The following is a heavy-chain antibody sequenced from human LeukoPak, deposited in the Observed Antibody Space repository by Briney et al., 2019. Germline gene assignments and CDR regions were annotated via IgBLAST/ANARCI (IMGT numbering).Heavy chain of an antibody. J-gene: IGHJ5*02. CDR2: INGDGSST. V-gene: IGHV3-74*01. Sequence: GGSLRLSCAPPGFTFSTYWMHWVRQAPGKGLVWVSRINGDGSSTSYADSVKGRFTISIDNSKNTLYLQMNSLRAEDTAVYYCAKSGGDYYGSNWFDPWGQGTLVTVSS. D-gene: IGHD3-10*01. CDR3: AKSGGDYYGSNWFDP. CDR1: GFTFSTYW.